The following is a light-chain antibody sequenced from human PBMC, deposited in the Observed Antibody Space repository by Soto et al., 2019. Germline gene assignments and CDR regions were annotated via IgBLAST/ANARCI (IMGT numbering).Light chain of an antibody. CDR2: DAS. CDR1: QSISNW. V-gene: IGKV1-5*01. Sequence: DIRMTQSPSTLSASIEDRVTITCRASQSISNWVAWYQQKPGEAPKVVIYDASTLAGGVPSRFSGSASGTEYTLTISSLQPDDFATYYCQHYNGYFGQGTKLEIK. J-gene: IGKJ2*01. CDR3: QHYNGY.